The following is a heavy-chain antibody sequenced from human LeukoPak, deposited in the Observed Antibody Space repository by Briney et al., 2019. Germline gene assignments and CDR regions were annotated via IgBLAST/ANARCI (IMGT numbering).Heavy chain of an antibody. CDR3: ARGGVAGGFDL. J-gene: IGHJ3*01. V-gene: IGHV3-74*01. Sequence: PGGSLRLSCAASGFTFSSSEMNWVRQAPGKGLVWVSGINSDGSTTSFADSVKGRFTISRDNAKNTLYLQMNSLRADDTAVYYCARGGVAGGFDLWGQGAMVTVSS. D-gene: IGHD2-8*01. CDR1: GFTFSSSE. CDR2: INSDGSTT.